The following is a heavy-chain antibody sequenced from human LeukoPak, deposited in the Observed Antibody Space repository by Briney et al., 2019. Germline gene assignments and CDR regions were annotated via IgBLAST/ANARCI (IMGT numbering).Heavy chain of an antibody. CDR1: GFTFSSYE. Sequence: PGGSLRLSCAASGFTFSSYEMNWVRQAPGKGLEWVSYISSSGSTIFYADSVKGRFTISRDNAENSLYLQMNSLRAEDTAVYYCARETDSTLFDYWGQGTLVTVSS. CDR2: ISSSGSTI. J-gene: IGHJ4*02. D-gene: IGHD2-2*01. V-gene: IGHV3-48*03. CDR3: ARETDSTLFDY.